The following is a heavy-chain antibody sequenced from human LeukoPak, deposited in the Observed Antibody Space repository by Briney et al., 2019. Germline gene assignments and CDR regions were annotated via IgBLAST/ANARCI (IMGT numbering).Heavy chain of an antibody. CDR1: GYSFTNNW. V-gene: IGHV5-51*01. CDR3: ATPTSGWPYYFDY. J-gene: IGHJ4*02. D-gene: IGHD6-19*01. CDR2: IYPGDSDT. Sequence: GESPKISCKGSGYSFTNNWIAWVRQKPGKGLEWMGIIYPGDSDTRYSPSFHGQVTISVDKSITTAYLQWSSLKASDTAMYYCATPTSGWPYYFDYWGQGTLVTVSS.